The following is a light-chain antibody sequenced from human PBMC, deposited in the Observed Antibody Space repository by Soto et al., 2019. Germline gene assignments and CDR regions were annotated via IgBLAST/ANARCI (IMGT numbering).Light chain of an antibody. Sequence: DIQMTQSPSTLSASVGDRVTITCRASQSISSWLAWYQQKPGKAPKLLIYKASSLESGVPSRFSGSGSGTEFTLTISSLQPDDFAAYYCHQYNSYSQTFGQGTKVEIK. V-gene: IGKV1-5*03. J-gene: IGKJ1*01. CDR3: HQYNSYSQT. CDR2: KAS. CDR1: QSISSW.